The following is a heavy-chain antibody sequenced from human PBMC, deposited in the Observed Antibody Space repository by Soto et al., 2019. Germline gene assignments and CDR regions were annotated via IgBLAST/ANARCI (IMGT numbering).Heavy chain of an antibody. CDR2: IYYSGST. J-gene: IGHJ5*02. D-gene: IGHD6-13*01. V-gene: IGHV4-59*01. CDR3: GRDLIAAADTGGWFYP. Sequence: LETLFLTCTVSGGSISSYYWSWIRQPPGKGLEWIGYIYYSGSTNYNPSLKSRVTISVDTSKNQFSLKLSSVTAADTAVYYCGRDLIAAADTGGWFYPWAQGTLVTVYS. CDR1: GGSISSYY.